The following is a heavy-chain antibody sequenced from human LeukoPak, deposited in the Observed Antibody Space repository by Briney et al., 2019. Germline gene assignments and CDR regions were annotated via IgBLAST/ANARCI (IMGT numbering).Heavy chain of an antibody. J-gene: IGHJ4*02. CDR2: MKEDGSEI. CDR1: TFTFSTYW. Sequence: GGSLRLSCVTSTFTFSTYWMSWVRQAPGKRLEWVANMKEDGSEIYYVDSVKGRFTISRDNGKNSLYLQMNDLRVEDTAVYYCARDRTMTADYWGRGTLVTVSS. D-gene: IGHD3-22*01. V-gene: IGHV3-7*01. CDR3: ARDRTMTADY.